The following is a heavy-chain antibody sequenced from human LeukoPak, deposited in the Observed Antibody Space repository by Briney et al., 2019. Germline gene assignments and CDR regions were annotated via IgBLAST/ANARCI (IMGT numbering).Heavy chain of an antibody. Sequence: GGSLRLSCAASGFTFSSYSMKWVRQAPGKGLEWVSSISSSSSYIYYADSVKGRFTISRDNAKNSLYLQMNSLRADDTAVYYCARSITMIVVASRIVGAFDIWGQGTMVTVSS. V-gene: IGHV3-21*01. D-gene: IGHD3-22*01. CDR1: GFTFSSYS. CDR2: ISSSSSYI. CDR3: ARSITMIVVASRIVGAFDI. J-gene: IGHJ3*02.